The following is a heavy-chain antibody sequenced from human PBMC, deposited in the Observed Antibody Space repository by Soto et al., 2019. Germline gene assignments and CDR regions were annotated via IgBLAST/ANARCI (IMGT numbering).Heavy chain of an antibody. Sequence: GASVKVSCKASGGTFSSYAISWVRQAPGQGLEWMGGIIPIFGTANYAQKFQGRVTITADKSTSTAYMELSSLRSEDTAVYYCARDGLTDRYYYDSSGYWSARYYGMDVWGQGTTVTVSS. J-gene: IGHJ6*02. CDR2: IIPIFGTA. CDR1: GGTFSSYA. CDR3: ARDGLTDRYYYDSSGYWSARYYGMDV. D-gene: IGHD3-22*01. V-gene: IGHV1-69*06.